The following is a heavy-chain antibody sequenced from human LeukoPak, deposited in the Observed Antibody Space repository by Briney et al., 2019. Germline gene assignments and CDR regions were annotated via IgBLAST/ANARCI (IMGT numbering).Heavy chain of an antibody. D-gene: IGHD3-22*01. Sequence: ASVKVSCKASGGTFSRYAISWVRQAPGQGLEWMGRIIPILGIANYAQKFQGRVTITADKSTSTAYMELSSLRSEDTAVYYCARGESGGYYFYFDYWGQGTLVTVSS. CDR1: GGTFSRYA. V-gene: IGHV1-69*04. CDR2: IIPILGIA. CDR3: ARGESGGYYFYFDY. J-gene: IGHJ4*02.